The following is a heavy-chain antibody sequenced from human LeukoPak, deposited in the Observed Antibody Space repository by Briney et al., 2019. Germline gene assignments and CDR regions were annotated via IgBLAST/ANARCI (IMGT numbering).Heavy chain of an antibody. CDR2: IYTSGST. J-gene: IGHJ4*02. Sequence: SETLSLTCTVSGGSISSGSYYWSWIRQPAGKGLEWIGRIYTSGSTNYNPSLKSRVIISVDTSKNQFSLELSSVTAADTAVYYCAREDRYCSGGSCYSWGQGTLVTVSS. CDR3: AREDRYCSGGSCYS. V-gene: IGHV4-61*02. CDR1: GGSISSGSYY. D-gene: IGHD2-15*01.